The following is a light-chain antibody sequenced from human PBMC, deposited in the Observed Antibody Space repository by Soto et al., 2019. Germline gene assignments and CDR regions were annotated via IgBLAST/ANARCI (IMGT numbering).Light chain of an antibody. CDR2: GAS. CDR3: QQAGSSLT. Sequence: EIGLTQCPDTLSFSPVERATLSCRASQSVSSSYSAWYQQKPGQAPRLLIYGASSRATGIPDRFSGSGSGKDFNVSISRLETEDLAVYYCQQAGSSLTFAGGTKVDIK. CDR1: QSVSSSY. J-gene: IGKJ4*01. V-gene: IGKV3-20*01.